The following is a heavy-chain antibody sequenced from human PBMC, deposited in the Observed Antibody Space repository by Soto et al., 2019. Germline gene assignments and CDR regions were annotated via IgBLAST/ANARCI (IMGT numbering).Heavy chain of an antibody. CDR3: ATSQKGYNWNYFDH. CDR2: VFYTGFT. J-gene: IGHJ4*02. D-gene: IGHD1-20*01. Sequence: SETLSLTCAVSGASISGSYYYWAWLRQSPGKGPEWIGSVFYTGFTSYNPSLESRVSVSVDTSKSQFSLKPSAVTAADTAVYYCATSQKGYNWNYFDHWGQGALVTV. CDR1: GASISGSYYY. V-gene: IGHV4-39*01.